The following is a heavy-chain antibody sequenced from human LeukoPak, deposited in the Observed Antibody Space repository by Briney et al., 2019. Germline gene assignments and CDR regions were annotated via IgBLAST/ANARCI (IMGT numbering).Heavy chain of an antibody. J-gene: IGHJ4*02. CDR1: GGSFSSTSYY. Sequence: PSETLSLTCTVSGGSFSSTSYYWGWIRQPPGKGLEWIGTIYYGGSTYYNPSLKSRVTISADASKNQFSLRLSSVTAADTAVYYCASTDRITIFGVVSDWGQGTLVTVSS. CDR3: ASTDRITIFGVVSD. V-gene: IGHV4-39*01. CDR2: IYYGGST. D-gene: IGHD3-3*01.